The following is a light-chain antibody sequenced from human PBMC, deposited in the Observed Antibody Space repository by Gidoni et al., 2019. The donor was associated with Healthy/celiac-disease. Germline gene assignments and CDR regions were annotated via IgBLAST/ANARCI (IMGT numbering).Light chain of an antibody. V-gene: IGLV2-14*03. CDR1: SSDVGGYNY. CDR2: DVS. Sequence: GTSSDVGGYNYVSWYQQHPGKAPKLMIYDVSNRPSGVSNRFSGSKSGNTASLTISGLQAEDEADYYCSSYTSSSPVGFGGGTKLTVL. J-gene: IGLJ3*02. CDR3: SSYTSSSPVG.